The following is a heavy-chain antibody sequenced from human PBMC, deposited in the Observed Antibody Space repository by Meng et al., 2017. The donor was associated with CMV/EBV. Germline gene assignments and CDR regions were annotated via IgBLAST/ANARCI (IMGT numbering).Heavy chain of an antibody. J-gene: IGHJ4*02. CDR2: IYYSGSI. CDR3: ARGEQWLARIFDY. Sequence: SETLSLTCTVSGGSISSYYWSWIRQPPGKGLEWIGYIYYSGSINYNPSLKSRVTISVDTSKNQFSLKLSSVTAADTAVYYCARGEQWLARIFDYWGQGTLVTVSS. D-gene: IGHD6-19*01. V-gene: IGHV4-59*12. CDR1: GGSISSYY.